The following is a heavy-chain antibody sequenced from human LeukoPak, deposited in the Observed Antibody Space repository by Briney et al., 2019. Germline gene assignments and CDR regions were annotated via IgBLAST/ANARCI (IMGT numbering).Heavy chain of an antibody. Sequence: SQTLSLTCTVSGGSISSGSYYWSWIRQPAGKGLEWIGRIYTSGSTNYNPSLKSRVTISVDTSKNQFSLKLSSVTAADTAVYYCARDSGGTMFQFDYWGQGTLVTVSS. D-gene: IGHD1-1*01. CDR1: GGSISSGSYY. CDR3: ARDSGGTMFQFDY. CDR2: IYTSGST. J-gene: IGHJ4*02. V-gene: IGHV4-61*02.